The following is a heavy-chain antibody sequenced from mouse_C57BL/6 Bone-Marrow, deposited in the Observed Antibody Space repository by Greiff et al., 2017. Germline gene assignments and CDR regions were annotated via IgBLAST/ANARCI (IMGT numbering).Heavy chain of an antibody. CDR3: AREPGGFDY. CDR1: GFTFSDFY. V-gene: IGHV7-1*02. J-gene: IGHJ2*01. CDR2: SRNKANDYTT. Sequence: EVMLVESGGGLVQPGGSLRLSCATSGFTFSDFYMEWVRQPPGKRLEWIAASRNKANDYTTEYSASVKGRFIVSRDTSPNILYLQMNALRAEDTAIYYCAREPGGFDYWGQGTTLTVSS.